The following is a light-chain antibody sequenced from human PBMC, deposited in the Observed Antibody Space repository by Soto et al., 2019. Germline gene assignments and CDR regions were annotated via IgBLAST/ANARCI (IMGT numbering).Light chain of an antibody. V-gene: IGKV3-20*01. J-gene: IGKJ5*01. CDR3: QQYGYSPIT. CDR1: RTVDSTY. CDR2: AVS. Sequence: EIVLTQSPGTLAFSPGQRATISCRASRTVDSTYLAWYQQKPGQAPRLLIYAVSDRATGIPDRFSGGGSGTDFTLTISRLEPEDFAVYYCQQYGYSPITFGQGTRLEIK.